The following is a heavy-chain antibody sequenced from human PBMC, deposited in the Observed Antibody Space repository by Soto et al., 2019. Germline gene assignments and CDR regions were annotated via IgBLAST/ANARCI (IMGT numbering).Heavy chain of an antibody. CDR1: GFTFSSYG. CDR2: IWYDGSNK. Sequence: QVQLVESGGGVVQPGRSLRLSCAASGFTFSSYGMRWVRQAPGKGLEWVAVIWYDGSNKYYADSVKGRFTISRDNSKNTLYLQMNSLRAEDTAVYYCARDHESTFGYWGQGTLVTVSS. D-gene: IGHD1-1*01. J-gene: IGHJ4*02. CDR3: ARDHESTFGY. V-gene: IGHV3-33*01.